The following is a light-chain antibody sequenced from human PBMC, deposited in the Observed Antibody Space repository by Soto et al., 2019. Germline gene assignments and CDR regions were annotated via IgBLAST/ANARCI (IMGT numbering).Light chain of an antibody. CDR1: SSNIGRNT. V-gene: IGLV1-44*01. J-gene: IGLJ1*01. Sequence: QSVLSQPPSASGTPGQRVAISCSGSSSNIGRNTVNWYQQLPGTAPKLLIYNNNQLPSGVPDRFSGSKSGTSASLAISGLQSEDEADYYCAAWDDSLTGLNVFGTGTKLTVL. CDR3: AAWDDSLTGLNV. CDR2: NNN.